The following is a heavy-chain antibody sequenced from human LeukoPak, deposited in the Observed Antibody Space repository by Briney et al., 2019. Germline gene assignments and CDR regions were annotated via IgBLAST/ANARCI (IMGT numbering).Heavy chain of an antibody. Sequence: ASVKVSCKASGYTFTGYYMHWVRQAPGQGLEWMGWINPNSGGTNYAQKFQGRVTMSRDTSISTAYMELSRLRSDDTAVYYCARDYESSSPPYFDYWGQGTLVTVSS. V-gene: IGHV1-2*02. J-gene: IGHJ4*02. CDR3: ARDYESSSPPYFDY. CDR1: GYTFTGYY. D-gene: IGHD6-6*01. CDR2: INPNSGGT.